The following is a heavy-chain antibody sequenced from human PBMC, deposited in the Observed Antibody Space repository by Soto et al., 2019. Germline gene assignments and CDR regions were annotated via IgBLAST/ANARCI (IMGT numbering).Heavy chain of an antibody. CDR2: MNPNSGNT. Sequence: QVQLVQSGAEVKKPGASVKVSCKASGYTFTSYDINWVRQATGQGLEWMGWMNPNSGNTGYAQKFQGRVTMTSKTSISTDYMELSSLRSDATAVYYCARGGYDSSGYYYFDYWGQGTLVTVSS. CDR1: GYTFTSYD. D-gene: IGHD3-22*01. CDR3: ARGGYDSSGYYYFDY. V-gene: IGHV1-8*01. J-gene: IGHJ4*02.